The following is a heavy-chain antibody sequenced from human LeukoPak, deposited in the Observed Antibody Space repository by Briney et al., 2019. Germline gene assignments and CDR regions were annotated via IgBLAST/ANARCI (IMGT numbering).Heavy chain of an antibody. Sequence: SETLSLTCTVSGGSISSSSYYWGWIRQPPGKGLEWIGSIYYSGSTYYNPSLKSRVTISVDTSKNQFSLKLSSVTAADTAVYYCARSPSIVWEHAGVGDWFDPWGQGTLVTVSS. V-gene: IGHV4-39*07. CDR3: ARSPSIVWEHAGVGDWFDP. CDR2: IYYSGST. CDR1: GGSISSSSYY. J-gene: IGHJ5*02. D-gene: IGHD1-26*01.